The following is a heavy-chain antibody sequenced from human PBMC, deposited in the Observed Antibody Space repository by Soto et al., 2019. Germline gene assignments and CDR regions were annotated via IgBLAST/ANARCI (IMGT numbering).Heavy chain of an antibody. J-gene: IGHJ4*02. D-gene: IGHD3-22*01. CDR3: TTAGYYDSSGYYNDY. CDR2: IKSKTDGGTT. V-gene: IGHV3-15*07. Sequence: EVQLVESGGGLVKPGGSLRLSCAASGFTFSNAWMNWVRQAPGKGLEWVGRIKSKTDGGTTDYAAPVKGRFTISRDDSKNTLYLQMNSLKIEDTVVYYCTTAGYYDSSGYYNDYWGQGTLVTVSS. CDR1: GFTFSNAW.